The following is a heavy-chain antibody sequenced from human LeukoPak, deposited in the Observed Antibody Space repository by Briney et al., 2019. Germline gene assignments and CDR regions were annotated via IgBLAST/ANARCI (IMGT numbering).Heavy chain of an antibody. V-gene: IGHV3-53*01. CDR2: INSGGRT. CDR1: GFTFSSYW. J-gene: IGHJ4*02. Sequence: GGSLRLSCAASGFTFSSYWMHWVRQAPGKGLEWVSLINSGGRTDYADSVKGRFTISRDNSKNTLYLQMNSLRAEDTAVYYCARARYNEYYYDSSTYYPYSWFDYWGQGTLVTVSS. CDR3: ARARYNEYYYDSSTYYPYSWFDY. D-gene: IGHD3-22*01.